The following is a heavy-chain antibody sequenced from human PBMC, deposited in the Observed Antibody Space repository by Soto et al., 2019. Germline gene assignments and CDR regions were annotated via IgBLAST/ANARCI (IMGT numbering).Heavy chain of an antibody. CDR3: ARGLILWYWELARRGDHYYYMDV. J-gene: IGHJ6*03. CDR2: LNESGST. D-gene: IGHD3-10*01. Sequence: QVQLQQWGAGLLKPSETLSLTCAVYGGSCSGYYWNWIRQPQGKGLEWIGELNESGSTKYNPSLKSRVTIAVDTTKNHFSMKLSSVTAAGRAVYYCARGLILWYWELARRGDHYYYMDVWGKGTTVTVSS. V-gene: IGHV4-34*01. CDR1: GGSCSGYY.